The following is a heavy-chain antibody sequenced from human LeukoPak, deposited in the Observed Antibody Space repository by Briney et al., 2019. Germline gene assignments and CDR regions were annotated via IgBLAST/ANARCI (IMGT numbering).Heavy chain of an antibody. D-gene: IGHD1-26*01. CDR2: ISSSSSYI. Sequence: PGGSLRLSCAASGFTFSSYSMNWVRQAPGKGLEWVSSISSSSSYIYYADSVKGRFTISRDNAKNSLYLQMNSLRAEDTAVYYCARPFLSGGSSGSPRLDPPGFDYWGQGTLVTVSS. CDR1: GFTFSSYS. V-gene: IGHV3-21*01. J-gene: IGHJ4*02. CDR3: ARPFLSGGSSGSPRLDPPGFDY.